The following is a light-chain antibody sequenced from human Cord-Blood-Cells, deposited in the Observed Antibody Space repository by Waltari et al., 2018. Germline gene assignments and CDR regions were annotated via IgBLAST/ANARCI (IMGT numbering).Light chain of an antibody. CDR1: SSDVGSYNL. CDR2: EGS. J-gene: IGLJ1*01. V-gene: IGLV2-23*01. Sequence: QSALPQPASVSGSPGQSITIPCTGTSSDVGSYNLVSWYQQHPGKAPKLMIYEGSQRPSGVSNRFSGSKSGNTASLTISGLQAEDEADYYCCSYAGSSTYYVFGTGTKVTVL. CDR3: CSYAGSSTYYV.